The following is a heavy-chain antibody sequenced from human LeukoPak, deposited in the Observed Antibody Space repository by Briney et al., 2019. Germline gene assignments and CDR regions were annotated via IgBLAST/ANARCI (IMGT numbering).Heavy chain of an antibody. CDR2: IYYSGST. Sequence: SGTLSLTCTVSGGSISSGGYYWSWIRQHPGKGLEWIGYIYYSGSTYYNPSLKSRVTISVDTSKNQFSLKLSSVTAADTAVYYCAREVAATYYFDYWGQGTLVTVSS. V-gene: IGHV4-31*03. D-gene: IGHD6-25*01. CDR1: GGSISSGGYY. CDR3: AREVAATYYFDY. J-gene: IGHJ4*02.